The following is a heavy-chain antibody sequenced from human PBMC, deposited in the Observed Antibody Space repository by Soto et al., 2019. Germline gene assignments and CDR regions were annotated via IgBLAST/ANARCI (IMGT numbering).Heavy chain of an antibody. V-gene: IGHV5-10-1*01. J-gene: IGHJ5*02. CDR2: IDPSDSYT. CDR3: ARRGSNGWYCFDP. Sequence: PGESLKISCKGSGYNCTSYWISWVRQMPGKGLEWIGRIDPSDSYTDYSPSFQGHVTISADKSISTAYLQWSSLRASDTAMYYCARRGSNGWYCFDPWGQGTLVTVSS. CDR1: GYNCTSYW. D-gene: IGHD6-13*01.